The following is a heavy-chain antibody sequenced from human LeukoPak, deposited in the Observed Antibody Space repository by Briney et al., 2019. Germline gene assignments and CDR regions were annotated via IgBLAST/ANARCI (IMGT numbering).Heavy chain of an antibody. CDR1: GFTFSSDA. CDR3: AKDWLAFGGVIAPDY. Sequence: GGSLRLSCAASGFTFSSDAMSWVRQAPGKGLEWVSAISGSGGSTYYADSVKGRFTISRDNSKNTLYLQMNSLRAEDTAVYYCAKDWLAFGGVIAPDYWGQGTLVTVSS. J-gene: IGHJ4*02. CDR2: ISGSGGST. V-gene: IGHV3-23*01. D-gene: IGHD3-16*02.